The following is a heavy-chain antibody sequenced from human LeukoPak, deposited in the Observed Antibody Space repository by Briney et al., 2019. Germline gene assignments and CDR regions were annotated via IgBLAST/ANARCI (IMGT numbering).Heavy chain of an antibody. J-gene: IGHJ4*02. V-gene: IGHV3-30-3*01. D-gene: IGHD6-13*01. CDR2: ISYDGSNK. CDR3: ARESYSSSWSLDY. CDR1: GFTFSSYA. Sequence: GRSLRLPCAASGFTFSSYAMHWVRQAPGKGLEWVAVISYDGSNKYYADSVKGRFTISRDNSKNTLYLQMNSLRAEDTAVYYCARESYSSSWSLDYWGQGTLVTVSS.